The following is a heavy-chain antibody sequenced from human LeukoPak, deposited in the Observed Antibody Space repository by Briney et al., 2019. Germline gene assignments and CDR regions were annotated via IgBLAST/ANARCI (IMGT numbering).Heavy chain of an antibody. J-gene: IGHJ3*02. CDR1: GYTFTSYA. CDR3: ARPLVGEGDAFDI. Sequence: GDSVKVSCKASGYTFTSYAFSWVRQAPGQGLEWMGIINPSGGSTSYAQKFQGRVTMTRDTSTSTVYMELSSLRSEDTAVYYCARPLVGEGDAFDIWGQGTMVTVSS. CDR2: INPSGGST. V-gene: IGHV1-46*01. D-gene: IGHD2-21*01.